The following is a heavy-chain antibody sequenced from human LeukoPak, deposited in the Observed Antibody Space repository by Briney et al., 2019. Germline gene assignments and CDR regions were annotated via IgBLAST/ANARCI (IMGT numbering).Heavy chain of an antibody. J-gene: IGHJ4*02. CDR3: ARERGLGERDY. Sequence: ASVKVSCKASGYTFTGYYMHWVRPAPGQGLEWMGWIKPNSGGTNYAQKFQGRVTMTRDTSISTAYMELSRLRSDDTAVYYCARERGLGERDYWGQGTLVTVSS. D-gene: IGHD3-10*01. CDR2: IKPNSGGT. CDR1: GYTFTGYY. V-gene: IGHV1-2*02.